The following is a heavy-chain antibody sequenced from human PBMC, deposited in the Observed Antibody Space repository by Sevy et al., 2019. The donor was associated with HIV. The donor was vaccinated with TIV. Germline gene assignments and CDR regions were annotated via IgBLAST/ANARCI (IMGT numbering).Heavy chain of an antibody. CDR3: ARDRRYYDSSGYHAFDI. J-gene: IGHJ3*02. Sequence: SLRRSCAASGFTFSSYGMHWVRQAPGKGLEWVAVIWYDGSNKYYADSVKGRFTISRDNSKNTLYLQMNSLRAEDTAVYYCARDRRYYDSSGYHAFDIWGQGTMVTVSS. D-gene: IGHD3-22*01. CDR2: IWYDGSNK. CDR1: GFTFSSYG. V-gene: IGHV3-33*01.